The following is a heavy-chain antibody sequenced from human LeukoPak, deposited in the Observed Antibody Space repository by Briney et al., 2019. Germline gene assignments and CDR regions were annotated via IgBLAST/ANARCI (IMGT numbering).Heavy chain of an antibody. CDR1: RFTFSSYA. CDR2: ISSNGGST. Sequence: QPGGSLRLSCAASRFTFSSYAMHWVRQAPGKGLGYVSAISSNGGSTYYANSVKGRFTISRDNAKNSLYLQMNSLRAEDTAVYYCARVGGTGDGVYWGQGTLVTVSS. V-gene: IGHV3-64*01. D-gene: IGHD7-27*01. CDR3: ARVGGTGDGVY. J-gene: IGHJ4*02.